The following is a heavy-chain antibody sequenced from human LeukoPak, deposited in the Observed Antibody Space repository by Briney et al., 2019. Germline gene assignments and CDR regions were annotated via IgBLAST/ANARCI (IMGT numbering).Heavy chain of an antibody. Sequence: GGSLRLSCTASGFAFSGHWMHWARQLPGKGLVWVSRISPTGSTTSYADSVKGRFTVSRDNAKNTLYLQVNNLRAEDTAVYYCARGPNSNWSGLDFWGQGTLLTVSS. CDR2: ISPTGSTT. D-gene: IGHD6-6*01. V-gene: IGHV3-74*01. CDR1: GFAFSGHW. CDR3: ARGPNSNWSGLDF. J-gene: IGHJ4*02.